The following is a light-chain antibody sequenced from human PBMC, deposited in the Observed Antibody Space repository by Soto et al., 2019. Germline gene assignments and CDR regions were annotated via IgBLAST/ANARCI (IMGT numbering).Light chain of an antibody. CDR1: QSISSW. V-gene: IGKV1-5*01. CDR2: HAS. CDR3: QQYNSYS. Sequence: DIKMTQSPSTLSASVGDRVTITCRASQSISSWLAWYQQKPGKAPKLLIYHASTLESGVPSRFSGSGSGTEFTLTISSLQPDDFATYYCQQYNSYSFGQGTKVDIK. J-gene: IGKJ1*01.